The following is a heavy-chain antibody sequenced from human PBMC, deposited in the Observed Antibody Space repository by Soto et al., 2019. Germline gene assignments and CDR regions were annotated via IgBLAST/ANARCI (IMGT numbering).Heavy chain of an antibody. CDR1: GDSFGSYA. CDR3: AREPFGRFDP. Sequence: QMQLVQSGPEVKKPGSSVKVSCKASGDSFGSYAVSWVRQAPGQGLEGMGAIIPVFGTTNYTQKFQGRVTITADDSTTTAYMELSSLRSDDTAVYYCAREPFGRFDPWGQGTLVTVSS. J-gene: IGHJ5*02. V-gene: IGHV1-69*01. D-gene: IGHD3-10*01. CDR2: IIPVFGTT.